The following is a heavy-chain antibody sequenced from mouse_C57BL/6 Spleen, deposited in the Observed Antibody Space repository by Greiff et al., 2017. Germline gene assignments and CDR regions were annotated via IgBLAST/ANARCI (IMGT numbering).Heavy chain of an antibody. J-gene: IGHJ4*01. CDR2: ISSGGSYT. D-gene: IGHD1-1*01. CDR3: ARDTTVVATGYYAMDY. Sequence: EVKLMESGGDLVKPGGSLKLSCAASGFTFSSYGMSWVRQTPDKRLEWVATISSGGSYTYYPDSVKGRFTISRDNAKNTLYLQMSSLKSEDTAMYYCARDTTVVATGYYAMDYWGQGTSVTVSS. V-gene: IGHV5-6*01. CDR1: GFTFSSYG.